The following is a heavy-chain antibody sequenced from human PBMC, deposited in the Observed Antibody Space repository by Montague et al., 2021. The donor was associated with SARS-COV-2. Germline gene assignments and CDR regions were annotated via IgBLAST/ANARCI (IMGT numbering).Heavy chain of an antibody. D-gene: IGHD5-12*01. CDR3: ARRGRKLLPVATTIGGFDI. V-gene: IGHV4-39*02. CDR1: GGSISSNNYY. Sequence: SETLSLTCTVSGGSISSNNYYWDWIRQPPGKGLEGIGSIYNSGSPYYXPSLKSRVTISVDTSKNHFSLKLTSVTAADTAVYYCARRGRKLLPVATTIGGFDIWGQGTMVTVSS. CDR2: IYNSGSP. J-gene: IGHJ3*02.